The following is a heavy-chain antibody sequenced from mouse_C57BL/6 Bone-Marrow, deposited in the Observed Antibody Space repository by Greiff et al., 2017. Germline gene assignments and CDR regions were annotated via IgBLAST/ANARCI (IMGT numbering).Heavy chain of an antibody. Sequence: EVKLVESGGGLVQSGRSLRLSCATSGFTFSDFYMEWVRQAPGKGLEWIAASRNKANDYTTEYSASVKGRFIVSRDTSQSILYLQMNALRAEDTAIYYCARDPYYYGSSPHWYFDVWGTGTTVTVSS. CDR3: ARDPYYYGSSPHWYFDV. J-gene: IGHJ1*03. V-gene: IGHV7-1*01. D-gene: IGHD1-1*01. CDR2: SRNKANDYTT. CDR1: GFTFSDFY.